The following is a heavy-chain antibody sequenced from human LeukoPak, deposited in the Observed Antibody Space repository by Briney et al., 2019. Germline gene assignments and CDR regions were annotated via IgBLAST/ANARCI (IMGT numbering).Heavy chain of an antibody. J-gene: IGHJ4*02. Sequence: PSETLSLTCTVSGGSISSYYWSWIRQPPGKGLEWIGYIYYSGSTNYNSSLKSRVTISVDTSKNQLSLKLTSVTAADTAVYYCARDRGSLGGFDYWGQGTLVTVSS. D-gene: IGHD3-16*01. CDR3: ARDRGSLGGFDY. CDR1: GGSISSYY. CDR2: IYYSGST. V-gene: IGHV4-59*01.